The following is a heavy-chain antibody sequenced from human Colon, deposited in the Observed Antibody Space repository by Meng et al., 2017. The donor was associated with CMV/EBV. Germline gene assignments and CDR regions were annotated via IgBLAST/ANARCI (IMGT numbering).Heavy chain of an antibody. V-gene: IGHV1-18*04. CDR3: ARELARGGY. CDR1: ASTFTANH. J-gene: IGHJ4*02. Sequence: QVQLGAAGDEEETPGAAGNVSRNTAASTFTANHLHWVRQAPGQGLEWMAYISPYNGDTNYAKRFQGRVALTTDTSTSTVYMELGSLTSDDTAMDYCARELARGGYWGQGTLVTVSS. CDR2: ISPYNGDT.